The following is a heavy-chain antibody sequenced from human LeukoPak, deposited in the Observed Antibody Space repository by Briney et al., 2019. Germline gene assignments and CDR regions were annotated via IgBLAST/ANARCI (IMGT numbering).Heavy chain of an antibody. J-gene: IGHJ4*02. CDR2: INLSGSST. CDR1: GFTFSNCA. V-gene: IGHV3-23*01. CDR3: ATVRGGTGTYYNDY. D-gene: IGHD3-10*01. Sequence: GGSLRLFCAASGFTFSNCAMSWVRQAPGKGLEWASGINLSGSSTYYADSVKGRFTISRDNSKNTLYLQMNSLRAEDTSVYYCATVRGGTGTYYNDYWGQGTLVTVSS.